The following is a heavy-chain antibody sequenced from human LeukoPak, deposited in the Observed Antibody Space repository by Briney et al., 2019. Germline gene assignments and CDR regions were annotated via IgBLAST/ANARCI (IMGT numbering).Heavy chain of an antibody. V-gene: IGHV3-21*01. CDR1: GFTFSSYG. CDR2: ISPSGRNT. J-gene: IGHJ3*02. D-gene: IGHD2-21*02. CDR3: ARDIAYCGGDCYGAFDI. Sequence: GGSLRLSCAASGFTFSSYGMSWVRQAPGKGLEWVSAISPSGRNTYYADSVKGRFTISRDNAKNSLYLQMNSLRAEDTAVYYCARDIAYCGGDCYGAFDIWGQGTMVTVSS.